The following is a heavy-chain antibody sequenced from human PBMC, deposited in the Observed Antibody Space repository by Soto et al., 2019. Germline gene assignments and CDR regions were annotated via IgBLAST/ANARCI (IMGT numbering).Heavy chain of an antibody. D-gene: IGHD3-10*01. Sequence: LSLTCTVSGGSISGYYWTWIRQPPGKGLEWVGSLFYGGTTDYNPSLKSRLTMSLDTSKNHFSLKLRSVTAADTAVYYCARHRGPAPVYWGQGTLVTVSS. V-gene: IGHV4-39*01. J-gene: IGHJ4*02. CDR1: GGSISGYY. CDR3: ARHRGPAPVY. CDR2: LFYGGTT.